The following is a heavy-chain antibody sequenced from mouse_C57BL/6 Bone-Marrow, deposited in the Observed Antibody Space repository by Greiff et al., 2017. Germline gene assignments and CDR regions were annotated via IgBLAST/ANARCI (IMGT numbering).Heavy chain of an antibody. Sequence: VQGVESGPELVKPGASVKISCKASGYAFSSSWMNWVKQRPGKGLEWIGRIYPGDGDTNYNGKFKGKATLTADKSSSTAYMQLSSLTSEDSAVYFCARGYYGSSCDYWGQGTTPTVSS. CDR2: IYPGDGDT. J-gene: IGHJ2*01. V-gene: IGHV1-82*01. CDR1: GYAFSSSW. D-gene: IGHD1-1*01. CDR3: ARGYYGSSCDY.